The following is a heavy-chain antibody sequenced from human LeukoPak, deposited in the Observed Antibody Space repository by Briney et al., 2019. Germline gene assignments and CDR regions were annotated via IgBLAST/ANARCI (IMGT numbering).Heavy chain of an antibody. J-gene: IGHJ4*02. CDR2: LSGSGGDT. Sequence: GGSLRLSCVASGFTFSRNAMSWVRQAPGKGLEWVSSLSGSGGDTYYADSVKGRFTISRDNSKNTVYLQMNSLRAEDTAVYYCTKRCSGGNCYSGEDYWGQGTLVTVSS. V-gene: IGHV3-23*01. D-gene: IGHD2-15*01. CDR3: TKRCSGGNCYSGEDY. CDR1: GFTFSRNA.